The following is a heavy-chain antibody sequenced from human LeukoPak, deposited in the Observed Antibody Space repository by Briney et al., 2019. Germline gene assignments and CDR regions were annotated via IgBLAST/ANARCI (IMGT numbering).Heavy chain of an antibody. J-gene: IGHJ2*01. CDR3: ARDKGWSSYWYFDF. D-gene: IGHD3-3*01. CDR2: IYYSGST. V-gene: IGHV4-59*01. Sequence: NPSETLSLTCTVSGGSISSYYWSWIRQPPGKGLEWIGYIYYSGSTNYNPSLKSRVTISVDTSKNQFSLKLSSVTAADTAVYYCARDKGWSSYWYFDFWGRGTLVTVSS. CDR1: GGSISSYY.